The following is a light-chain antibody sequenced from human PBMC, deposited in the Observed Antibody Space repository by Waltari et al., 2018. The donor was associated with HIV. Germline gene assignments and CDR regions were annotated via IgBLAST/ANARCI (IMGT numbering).Light chain of an antibody. CDR1: SSDVGGYNY. CDR2: EVS. V-gene: IGLV2-8*01. Sequence: QSALTQPPSASGSPGQSVTISCTGTSSDVGGYNYVSWYRHHPGKAPKRMIYEVSKRPSGVPDRVSGSKSGNTASLTVAGLQAEDEADYYCSSYAGSNNLVFGGGTKLTVL. J-gene: IGLJ2*01. CDR3: SSYAGSNNLV.